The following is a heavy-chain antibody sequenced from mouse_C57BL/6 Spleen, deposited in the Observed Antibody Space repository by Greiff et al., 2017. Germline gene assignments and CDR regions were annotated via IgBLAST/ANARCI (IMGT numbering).Heavy chain of an antibody. V-gene: IGHV5-12*01. J-gene: IGHJ1*03. Sequence: DVMLVESGGGLVQPGGSLKLSCAASGFTFSDYYMYWVRQTPEKRLEWVAYISNGGGSTYYPDTVKGRFTISRDNAKNTLYLQMSRLKSEDTAMYYCARQRANWDLYFDVWGTGTTVTVSS. D-gene: IGHD4-1*01. CDR3: ARQRANWDLYFDV. CDR2: ISNGGGST. CDR1: GFTFSDYY.